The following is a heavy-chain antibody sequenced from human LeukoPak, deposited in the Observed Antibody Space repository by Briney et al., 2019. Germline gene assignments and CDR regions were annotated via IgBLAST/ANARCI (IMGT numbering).Heavy chain of an antibody. J-gene: IGHJ6*02. CDR2: ISYDGSNK. V-gene: IGHV3-30-3*01. D-gene: IGHD3-3*01. CDR1: GFTFSSYA. CDR3: ARDLEWLSISAYYYYGMDV. Sequence: GGSLRLSCAASGFTFSSYAMYWVRQAPGKGLEWVAVISYDGSNKYYADSVKGRFTISRDNSKNTLYLQMNSLRAEDTAVYYCARDLEWLSISAYYYYGMDVWGQGTTVIVSS.